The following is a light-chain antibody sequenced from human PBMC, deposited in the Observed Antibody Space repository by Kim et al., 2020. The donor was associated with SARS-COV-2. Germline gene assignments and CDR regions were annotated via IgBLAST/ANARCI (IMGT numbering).Light chain of an antibody. CDR3: QQYHNCPAIT. V-gene: IGKV3-15*01. J-gene: IGKJ5*01. Sequence: SPGGKATPSSSASRRRSIKFAWYQHKPRQAPTLLIYDASSRDTGIPPRFCGSGSAADFSLTIVSLQSQDFVLYYCQQYHNCPAITFGQGTRLEIK. CDR2: DAS. CDR1: RRRSIK.